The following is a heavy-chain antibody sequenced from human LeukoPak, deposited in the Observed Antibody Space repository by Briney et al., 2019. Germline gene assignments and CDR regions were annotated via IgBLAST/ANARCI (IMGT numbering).Heavy chain of an antibody. CDR2: IRPSGSTAYA. V-gene: IGHV1-46*01. D-gene: IGHD5-24*01. Sequence: ASVKVSCKASGYSFTSYYIHWVRQAPGQGLEYMGIIRPSGSTAYAQNYAQKFQGRVTMTRGTSTSAVYMELRSLRSEDTAVYYCAREGPETYYFDFWGQGTLVTVSS. CDR1: GYSFTSYY. CDR3: AREGPETYYFDF. J-gene: IGHJ4*02.